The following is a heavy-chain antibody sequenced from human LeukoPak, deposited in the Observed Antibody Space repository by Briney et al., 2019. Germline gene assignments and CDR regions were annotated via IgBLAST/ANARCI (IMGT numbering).Heavy chain of an antibody. CDR2: ISSSSSYI. V-gene: IGHV3-21*01. J-gene: IGHJ3*02. Sequence: PGGSLRLSCAASGFTFSSYSMNWVRQAPGKGLEWVSSISSSSSYIYYADSVKGRFTTSRDNAKNSLYLQMNSLRAENTAVYYCASPFDSSSWYGAFDIWGQGTMVTVSS. CDR1: GFTFSSYS. D-gene: IGHD6-13*01. CDR3: ASPFDSSSWYGAFDI.